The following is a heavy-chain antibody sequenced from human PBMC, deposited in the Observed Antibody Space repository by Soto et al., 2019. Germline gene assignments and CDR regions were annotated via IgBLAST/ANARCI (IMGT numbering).Heavy chain of an antibody. CDR1: GFSLTTSGVG. Sequence: QITLNESGPAQVKPRQTLTLTCTFSGFSLTTSGVGVGWIRQSPGRAPEWLALIYWDDDKRYSPFLKSRLTIPKDASKNPVVLTMADLDPADTATYSCAHRVLRTVFGLVTTTAIYFDFWGQGTPVAVSS. CDR2: IYWDDDK. J-gene: IGHJ4*02. V-gene: IGHV2-5*02. CDR3: AHRVLRTVFGLVTTTAIYFDF. D-gene: IGHD3-3*01.